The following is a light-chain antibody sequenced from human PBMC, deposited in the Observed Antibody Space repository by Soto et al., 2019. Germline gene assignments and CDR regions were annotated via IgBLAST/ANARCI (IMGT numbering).Light chain of an antibody. CDR3: QQYGSVPLT. V-gene: IGKV3-20*01. J-gene: IGKJ4*01. CDR1: QSVSTSY. Sequence: EIVLTQSPGTLSLSPGERATLSCRASQSVSTSYLAWYQQKPGQAPRLLIYGASSRATGIPDRFSGSGSGADFTLTISRLEPEECAVYYCQQYGSVPLTFGGGTKVEIK. CDR2: GAS.